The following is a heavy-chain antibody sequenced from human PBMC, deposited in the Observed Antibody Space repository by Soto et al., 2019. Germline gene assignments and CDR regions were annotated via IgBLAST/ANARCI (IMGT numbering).Heavy chain of an antibody. V-gene: IGHV1-3*01. D-gene: IGHD2-2*01. J-gene: IGHJ5*02. Sequence: ASVKVSCKASGYTFTSYAMHWVRQAPGQRLEWMGWINAGNGNTKYSQKFQGRVTITRDTSASTAYMELSSLRSEDTAVYYCARGMDPKDIVVVPASTRLDPWGQGTLVTVSS. CDR3: ARGMDPKDIVVVPASTRLDP. CDR2: INAGNGNT. CDR1: GYTFTSYA.